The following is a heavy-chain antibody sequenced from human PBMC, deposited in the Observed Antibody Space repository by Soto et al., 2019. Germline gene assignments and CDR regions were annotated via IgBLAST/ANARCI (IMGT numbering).Heavy chain of an antibody. J-gene: IGHJ4*02. Sequence: ASVKVSCKASGYMFTRFYMHWVRQAPGQGLEWMGWISAYNGNTNYAQKLQGRVTMTTDTSTSTAYMELRSLRSDDTAVYYCARHLAVAGHFDYWGQGTLVTVSS. V-gene: IGHV1-18*04. CDR3: ARHLAVAGHFDY. D-gene: IGHD6-19*01. CDR1: GYMFTRFY. CDR2: ISAYNGNT.